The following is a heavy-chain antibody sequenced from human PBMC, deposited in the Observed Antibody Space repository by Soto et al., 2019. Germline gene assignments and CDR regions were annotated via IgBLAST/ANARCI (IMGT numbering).Heavy chain of an antibody. J-gene: IGHJ5*02. V-gene: IGHV4-59*01. Sequence: SETLSLTCTVSGGSISSYYWSWIRQPPGKGLEWIGYIYYSGSTNYNPSLKSRVTISVDTSKNQFSLKLSSVTAADTAVYYCARDKEENNWFDPWGQGTLVTVSS. CDR2: IYYSGST. CDR3: ARDKEENNWFDP. CDR1: GGSISSYY.